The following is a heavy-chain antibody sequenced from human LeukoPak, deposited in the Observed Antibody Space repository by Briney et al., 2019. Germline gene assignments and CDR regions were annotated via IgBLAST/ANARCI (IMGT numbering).Heavy chain of an antibody. CDR3: ARGPRIAAAGNYYYYGMDV. D-gene: IGHD6-13*01. Sequence: GASVKVSCKTSGYTFTSYYIHWVRQAPGQGLEWMGIINPSGGSTSYAQKLQGRVTMTTDTSTSTAYMELRSLRSDDTAVYYCARGPRIAAAGNYYYYGMDVWGQGTTVTVSS. CDR1: GYTFTSYY. V-gene: IGHV1-46*01. CDR2: INPSGGST. J-gene: IGHJ6*02.